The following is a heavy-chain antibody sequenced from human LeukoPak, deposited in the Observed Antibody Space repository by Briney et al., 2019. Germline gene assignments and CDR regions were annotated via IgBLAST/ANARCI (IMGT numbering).Heavy chain of an antibody. CDR1: GGSIRSSSYY. CDR3: AMGQLVLDY. CDR2: IYYSGST. J-gene: IGHJ4*02. V-gene: IGHV4-39*07. Sequence: LSETLSLTCTVSGGSIRSSSYYWGWIRQPPGKGLDWIGSIYYSGSTNYNPSLKSRVTISVDTSKNQFSLKLSSVTAADTAVYYCAMGQLVLDYWGQGTLVTVSS. D-gene: IGHD6-6*01.